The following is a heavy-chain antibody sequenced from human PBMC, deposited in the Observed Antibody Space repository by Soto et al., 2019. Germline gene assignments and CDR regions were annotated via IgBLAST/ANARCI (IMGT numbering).Heavy chain of an antibody. CDR2: ISGSGGST. Sequence: EVQVLESGGGLVQPGGSLRLSCAASGFTFSTYAMSWVRQAPGKGLEWVSGISGSGGSTYYADSVKGRFTISRDNSKKTLFLQMSSLRAEDTAVYFCAKGGAEAGMGYFDLWGRGTLVTVSS. CDR1: GFTFSTYA. V-gene: IGHV3-23*01. CDR3: AKGGAEAGMGYFDL. J-gene: IGHJ2*01. D-gene: IGHD6-13*01.